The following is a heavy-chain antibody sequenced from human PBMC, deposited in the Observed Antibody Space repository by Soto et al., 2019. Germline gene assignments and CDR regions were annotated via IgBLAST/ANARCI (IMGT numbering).Heavy chain of an antibody. CDR3: ARTDYYDSSGFDY. D-gene: IGHD3-22*01. CDR2: INHSGST. J-gene: IGHJ4*02. V-gene: IGHV4-34*01. CDR1: GGSFSGYY. Sequence: SETLSLTCAVYGGSFSGYYWSWIRQPPGKGLEWIGEINHSGSTNYNPSLKSRDTISVDTSKNQFSLKLSSVTAADTAVYYCARTDYYDSSGFDYWGQGTLVTVS.